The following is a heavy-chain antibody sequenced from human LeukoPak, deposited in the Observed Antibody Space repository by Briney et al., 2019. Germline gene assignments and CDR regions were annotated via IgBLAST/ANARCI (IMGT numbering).Heavy chain of an antibody. V-gene: IGHV1-18*01. CDR1: GYTFSSYG. D-gene: IGHD3/OR15-3a*01. J-gene: IGHJ4*02. Sequence: ASVKVSCKASGYTFSSYGISWVRQAPGQGLEWMGWISAYSGNTHYAQKFQGRVTMTRDTSTSTVYMELSSLRSEDTAVYYCARDGPPPCDYWGQGTLVTVSS. CDR2: ISAYSGNT. CDR3: ARDGPPPCDY.